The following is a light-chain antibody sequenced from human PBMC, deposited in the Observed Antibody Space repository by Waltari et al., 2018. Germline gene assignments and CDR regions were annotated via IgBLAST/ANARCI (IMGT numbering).Light chain of an antibody. V-gene: IGKV4-1*01. CDR1: QSVLYSSNNKNY. J-gene: IGKJ2*01. Sequence: DIVMTQSPDSLAVSLGERATINCKSSQSVLYSSNNKNYLAWYQQKPGQAPKVLIYWASTRESGVPDRFSGSGSGTDFTLTISSLQAEDVAVYYCQQYYSIPYTFGQGTKLEI. CDR3: QQYYSIPYT. CDR2: WAS.